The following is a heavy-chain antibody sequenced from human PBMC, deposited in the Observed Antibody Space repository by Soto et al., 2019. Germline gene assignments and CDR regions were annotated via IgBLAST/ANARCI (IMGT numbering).Heavy chain of an antibody. J-gene: IGHJ6*02. Sequence: QVQLVQSGAEVKKPGSSVKVSCKASGGTFSSYAISWVRQAPGQGLEWMGGIIPIFGTANYAQKFQGRVTITADESTSTAYMELSSLRSEDTAVYYCARSFTCRYCSSTSCYGCYYYYGMDVWGQGTTVTVSS. D-gene: IGHD2-2*01. CDR2: IIPIFGTA. V-gene: IGHV1-69*01. CDR1: GGTFSSYA. CDR3: ARSFTCRYCSSTSCYGCYYYYGMDV.